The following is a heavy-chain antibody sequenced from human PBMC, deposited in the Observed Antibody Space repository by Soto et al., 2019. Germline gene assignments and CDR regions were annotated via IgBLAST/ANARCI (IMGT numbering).Heavy chain of an antibody. CDR3: ARGYYYDSSGYYYVDAFDI. V-gene: IGHV4-30-4*01. Sequence: QVQLQESGPGLVKPSQTLSLTCTVSGGSISSGDYYWSWIRQPPGKGLEWIGYIYYSGSTYYNPPLKSRVTRSVDTSKNQFSLKLSSVTAADTAVYYCARGYYYDSSGYYYVDAFDIWGQGTMVTVSS. J-gene: IGHJ3*02. CDR1: GGSISSGDYY. D-gene: IGHD3-22*01. CDR2: IYYSGST.